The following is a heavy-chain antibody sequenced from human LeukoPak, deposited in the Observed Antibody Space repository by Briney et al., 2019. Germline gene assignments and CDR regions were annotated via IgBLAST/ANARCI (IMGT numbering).Heavy chain of an antibody. CDR2: IYYSGST. Sequence: SATLSLTCTVSGGSISSSSYYWGWIRQPPGKGLEWIGSIYYSGSTYYNPSLKSRVTISVDTSKNQFSLKLSSVTAADTAVYYCARLELDSYYFDYWGQGTLVTVSS. CDR3: ARLELDSYYFDY. V-gene: IGHV4-39*01. D-gene: IGHD1-1*01. J-gene: IGHJ4*02. CDR1: GGSISSSSYY.